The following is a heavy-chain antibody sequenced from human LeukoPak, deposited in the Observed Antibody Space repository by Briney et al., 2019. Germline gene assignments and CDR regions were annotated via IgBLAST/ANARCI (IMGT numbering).Heavy chain of an antibody. J-gene: IGHJ6*03. Sequence: PSETLSLTCAVYGGSFSGYYWSWIRQPPGKGLEWSGEINHSGTTTYNPSLKSRVTISVDTSKNPFSLKLSSVTAADTAVYYCARVLPRSSGWYGDYYYYMAVWGKGTTVTVSS. D-gene: IGHD6-19*01. CDR3: ARVLPRSSGWYGDYYYYMAV. CDR1: GGSFSGYY. CDR2: INHSGTT. V-gene: IGHV4-34*01.